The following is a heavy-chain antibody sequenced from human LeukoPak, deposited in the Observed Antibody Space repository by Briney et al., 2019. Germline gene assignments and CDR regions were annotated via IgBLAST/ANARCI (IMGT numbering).Heavy chain of an antibody. V-gene: IGHV3-30*03. CDR2: ISYDGRNE. CDR1: GFIYNRYG. J-gene: IGHJ4*02. Sequence: PGGSLRLSCAASGFIYNRYGMHWVRQAPGKGLEWVAVISYDGRNEYYTDSVKGRFTISRDNSKNTVYLQMSSLRTEDTAVYYCARGRYYLDSWGQGTLVTVSS. D-gene: IGHD4-17*01. CDR3: ARGRYYLDS.